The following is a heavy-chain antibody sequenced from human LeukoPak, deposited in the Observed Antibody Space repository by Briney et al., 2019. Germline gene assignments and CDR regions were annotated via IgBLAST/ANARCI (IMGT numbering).Heavy chain of an antibody. V-gene: IGHV3-21*01. D-gene: IGHD3-10*01. J-gene: IGHJ4*02. CDR1: GFTVSSYS. Sequence: GGSLRLSCAASGFTVSSYSMNWVRQAPGKGGVGVSSISSSRSYIYYADSVKGRSTISRDHAKDPLYVEMHGLSGEDRAVYYGARDWAPYYYGSGSYFDYWGQGTLVTVSS. CDR3: ARDWAPYYYGSGSYFDY. CDR2: ISSSRSYI.